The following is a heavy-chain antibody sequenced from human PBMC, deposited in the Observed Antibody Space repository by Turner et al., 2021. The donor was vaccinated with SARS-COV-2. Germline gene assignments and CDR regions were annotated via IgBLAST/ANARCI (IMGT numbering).Heavy chain of an antibody. CDR1: GFTFSSYG. CDR2: MSFPGSNK. Sequence: QVQLVESGGGVVQPGRSLRLFCAASGFTFSSYGMHWVRQAPGKGLEWVAVMSFPGSNKYYADSVKGRFTISRDNSKNTLYLQMNSLRPEDTAVYYCVKDISEYGYGFDGLAVWGQGTTVTVSS. D-gene: IGHD5-18*01. V-gene: IGHV3-30-3*02. J-gene: IGHJ6*02. CDR3: VKDISEYGYGFDGLAV.